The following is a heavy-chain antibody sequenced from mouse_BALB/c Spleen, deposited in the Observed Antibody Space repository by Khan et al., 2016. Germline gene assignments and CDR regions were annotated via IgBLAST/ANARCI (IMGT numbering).Heavy chain of an antibody. CDR2: IDPSNSET. J-gene: IGHJ2*01. CDR1: GYTFTSYW. Sequence: QVQLQQSGPELVRPGASVKMSCKASGYTFTSYWMHWVKQRPGQGLEWIGMIDPSNSETRLNQKFKDKATLNVDKSSNTAYMQLSSLTTADSAVSYWTREGVDDNGFDSWGQGTTRTVSS. V-gene: IGHV1S127*01. D-gene: IGHD2-3*01. CDR3: TREGVDDNGFDS.